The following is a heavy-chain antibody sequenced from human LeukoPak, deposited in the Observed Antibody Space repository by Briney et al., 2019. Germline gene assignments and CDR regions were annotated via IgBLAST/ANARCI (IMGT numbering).Heavy chain of an antibody. CDR3: ARVLGSSVWPPRNEYFQH. Sequence: SETLSLTCSVSGGSISSSSYYWGWIRQPPGNGLEWIGSFYYSGSTYYNPSLKSRVTISVDTSKNQFSLKLSSVTAADTAVYYCARVLGSSVWPPRNEYFQHWGQGTLVTVSS. J-gene: IGHJ1*01. CDR2: FYYSGST. V-gene: IGHV4-39*07. CDR1: GGSISSSSYY. D-gene: IGHD2-2*01.